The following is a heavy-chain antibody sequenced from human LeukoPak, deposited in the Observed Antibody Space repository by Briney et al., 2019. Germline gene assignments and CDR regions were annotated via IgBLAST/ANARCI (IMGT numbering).Heavy chain of an antibody. CDR1: GYIFTRYW. J-gene: IGHJ4*02. V-gene: IGHV5-51*01. Sequence: GESLKISCKGSGYIFTRYWIAWVRQMPGKGLEWMGLIYPDDADTKYSPSFQGQVTISVDKSISTAYLHWSSLKASDTAMYYCATGNFSPRYYFDYWGQGALVTVSS. CDR3: ATGNFSPRYYFDY. CDR2: IYPDDADT. D-gene: IGHD3-3*01.